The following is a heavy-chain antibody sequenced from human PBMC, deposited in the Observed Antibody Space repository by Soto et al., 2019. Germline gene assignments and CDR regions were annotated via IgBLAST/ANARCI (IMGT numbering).Heavy chain of an antibody. V-gene: IGHV1-24*01. J-gene: IGHJ5*02. CDR2: FDPEDGET. CDR1: GYTLIELS. D-gene: IGHD6-13*01. CDR3: ATVRVKQMAAAGIGGWFDP. Sequence: GASVKVSCKVSGYTLIELSMHWVRQAPGKGLEWMGGFDPEDGETIYAEKFQGRVTMTEDTSTDTVYMELSSLRSEDTAVYYCATVRVKQMAAAGIGGWFDPWGQGTLVTVSS.